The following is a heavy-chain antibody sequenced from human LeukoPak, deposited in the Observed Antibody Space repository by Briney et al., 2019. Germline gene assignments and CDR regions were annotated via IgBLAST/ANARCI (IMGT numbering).Heavy chain of an antibody. D-gene: IGHD3-16*01. CDR3: ARATYTTVAFDI. Sequence: GGSLRLSCAASGFTFSSYWMHWVRQAPGRGLVWVSRINSDGSSTSYADSVKGRFTIFRDNAKNTLYLQMNSLRAEDTAVYYCARATYTTVAFDIWGQGTMVTVSS. V-gene: IGHV3-74*01. CDR1: GFTFSSYW. J-gene: IGHJ3*02. CDR2: INSDGSST.